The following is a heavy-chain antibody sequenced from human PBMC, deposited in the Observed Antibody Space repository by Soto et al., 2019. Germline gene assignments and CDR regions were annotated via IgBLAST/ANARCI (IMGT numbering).Heavy chain of an antibody. Sequence: VASVKVSCKASGYTFTSYGISWVRQAPGQGLEWMGWISAYNGNTNYAQKLQGRVTMTTDTSTSTAYMELRSLRSDDTAVYYCARVLNWVDSASYYSSLWLDPWGQGTLVTVSS. CDR2: ISAYNGNT. CDR1: GYTFTSYG. CDR3: ARVLNWVDSASYYSSLWLDP. V-gene: IGHV1-18*01. J-gene: IGHJ5*02. D-gene: IGHD3-10*01.